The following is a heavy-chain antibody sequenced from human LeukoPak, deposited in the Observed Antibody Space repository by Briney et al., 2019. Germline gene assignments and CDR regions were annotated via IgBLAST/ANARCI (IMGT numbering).Heavy chain of an antibody. Sequence: PSETLSLTCTVSGASINSSNFYWGWIRQPPGKGLEWVANIKQDGSDKNHVDSVKGRFTISRDNAKNSLYLQMNSLRAEDTAVYYCARDNMFHLDYWGREPWSPSPQ. J-gene: IGHJ4*02. CDR2: IKQDGSDK. CDR3: ARDNMFHLDY. V-gene: IGHV3-7*01. D-gene: IGHD3-10*02. CDR1: GASINSSNFY.